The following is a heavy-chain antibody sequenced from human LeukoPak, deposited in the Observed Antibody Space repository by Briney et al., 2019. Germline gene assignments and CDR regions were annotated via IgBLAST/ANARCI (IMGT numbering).Heavy chain of an antibody. J-gene: IGHJ4*02. Sequence: PGGSLTLSCGASGHTFGNYGMSWVRQASGKGLEWVSSISGSGDRIHYADSVKGRFTISRDNSKNTMYLQMNSLRDEDTAVYYCAREPVTTGFDYWGQGTLVTVSS. CDR2: ISGSGDRI. V-gene: IGHV3-23*01. CDR1: GHTFGNYG. CDR3: AREPVTTGFDY. D-gene: IGHD4-17*01.